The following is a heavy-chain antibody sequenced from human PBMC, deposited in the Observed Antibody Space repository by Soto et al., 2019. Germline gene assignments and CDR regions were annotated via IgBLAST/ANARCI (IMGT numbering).Heavy chain of an antibody. V-gene: IGHV3-30*03. Sequence: GGSLRLSCAASGFTFSSYGMHWVRQAPGKGLEWVAVISYDGSNKYYADSVKGPFTISRDNSKNTLYLQMNSLRAEDTAVYYCATYGSGSPLSTYYYYYYMDVWGKGTTVTVSS. CDR1: GFTFSSYG. CDR3: ATYGSGSPLSTYYYYYYMDV. CDR2: ISYDGSNK. D-gene: IGHD3-10*01. J-gene: IGHJ6*03.